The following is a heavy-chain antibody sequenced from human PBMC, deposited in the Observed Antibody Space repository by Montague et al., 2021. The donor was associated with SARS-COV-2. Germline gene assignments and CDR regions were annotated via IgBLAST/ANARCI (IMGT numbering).Heavy chain of an antibody. D-gene: IGHD3-3*01. Sequence: SLRLSCAASGFTFSSYWMSWVRQAPGKGLEWVANIKQDGSEKYYVDSVKGRFTISRDNAKNSLYLQMNSLRAEDTAVYYCARDSFWSSYYTDYYGMDVWGQGTTVPVSS. V-gene: IGHV3-7*01. CDR1: GFTFSSYW. CDR2: IKQDGSEK. J-gene: IGHJ6*02. CDR3: ARDSFWSSYYTDYYGMDV.